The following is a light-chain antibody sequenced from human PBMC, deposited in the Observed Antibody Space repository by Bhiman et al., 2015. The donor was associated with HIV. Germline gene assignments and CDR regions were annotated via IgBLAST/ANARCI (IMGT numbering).Light chain of an antibody. CDR3: QVWGSSTVV. J-gene: IGLJ2*01. CDR2: RDS. Sequence: SYELTQPLSVSVALGQTARITCGGNNIGSKNVHWYLQKPGQAPVLVIYRDSNRPSGIPERFSGSNSGNTASLTVSRAQAGDEADYYCQVWGSSTVVFGGGTKLTVL. CDR1: NIGSKN. V-gene: IGLV3-9*01.